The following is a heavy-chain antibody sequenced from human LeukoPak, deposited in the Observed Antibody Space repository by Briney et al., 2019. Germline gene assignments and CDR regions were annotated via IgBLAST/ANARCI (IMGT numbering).Heavy chain of an antibody. CDR3: AKEHYYDSSGYPEYFDY. CDR2: ISGSGGST. V-gene: IGHV3-23*01. J-gene: IGHJ4*02. CDR1: AFTFSSYA. Sequence: GPSLRLSCAASAFTFSSYAMSWVRQAPGKGLEWVSAISGSGGSTYYAGSVKGRFTISRDNSKNTLYLQMNSLRAEDTAVYYCAKEHYYDSSGYPEYFDYWGQGTLVSVSS. D-gene: IGHD3-22*01.